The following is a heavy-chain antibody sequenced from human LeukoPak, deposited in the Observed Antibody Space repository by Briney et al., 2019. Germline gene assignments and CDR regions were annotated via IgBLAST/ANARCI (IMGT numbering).Heavy chain of an antibody. J-gene: IGHJ4*02. Sequence: GRSPRLSCAASGFTFSSYGMHWVRQAPGKGLEWVAVVSYDGGNKDYADSVKGRFTTSRDNSKNTLYLQMNSLRAEDTAVYYCARGYGGQDYFDYWGQGTLVTVSS. D-gene: IGHD4-23*01. V-gene: IGHV3-30*03. CDR3: ARGYGGQDYFDY. CDR2: VSYDGGNK. CDR1: GFTFSSYG.